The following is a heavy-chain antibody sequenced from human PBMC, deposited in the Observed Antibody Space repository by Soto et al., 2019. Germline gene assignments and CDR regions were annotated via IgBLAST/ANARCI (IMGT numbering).Heavy chain of an antibody. CDR1: GGSISSGGYY. CDR2: IYYSGST. Sequence: SETLSLTCTVSGGSISSGGYYWSWIRQHPGKGLEWIGYIYYSGSTYYNPSLKSRVTISVDTSKNQFSLKLSSVTAADTAVYYCARDTHSHYYSYGMDVWGQGTTVTVSS. J-gene: IGHJ6*02. CDR3: ARDTHSHYYSYGMDV. V-gene: IGHV4-31*03. D-gene: IGHD2-15*01.